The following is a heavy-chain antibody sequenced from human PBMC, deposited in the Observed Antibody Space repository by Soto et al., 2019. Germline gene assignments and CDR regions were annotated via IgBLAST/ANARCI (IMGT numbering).Heavy chain of an antibody. CDR3: ARDTPDSSGFYYYYYGMDV. D-gene: IGHD3-22*01. Sequence: ASAKVSCKASGYTFTSYGISCVRQAPGQVLEWMGWISAYNGNTNYAQKLQGRVTMTTDTSTSTAYMELRSLRSDDTAVYYCARDTPDSSGFYYYYYGMDVWGQGTTVTVSS. CDR1: GYTFTSYG. CDR2: ISAYNGNT. J-gene: IGHJ6*02. V-gene: IGHV1-18*01.